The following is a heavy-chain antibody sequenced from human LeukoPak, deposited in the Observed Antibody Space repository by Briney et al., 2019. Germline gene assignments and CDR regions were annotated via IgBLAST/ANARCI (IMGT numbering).Heavy chain of an antibody. V-gene: IGHV3-23*01. J-gene: IGHJ4*02. CDR2: ISGCGSST. CDR1: GFTFSSYA. D-gene: IGHD3-22*01. Sequence: PGGSLRLSCAASGFTFSSYAMSWVRQAPGKGLEWVSTISGCGSSTYYADSVKGRFTISRDNAKNSLYLQMNSLRAEDTAVYYCARDPNYDSSGYYPLDYWGQGTLVTVSS. CDR3: ARDPNYDSSGYYPLDY.